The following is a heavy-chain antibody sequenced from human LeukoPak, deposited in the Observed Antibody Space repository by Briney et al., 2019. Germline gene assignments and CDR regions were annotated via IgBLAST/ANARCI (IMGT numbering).Heavy chain of an antibody. CDR2: TYTGGNS. D-gene: IGHD3-22*01. V-gene: IGHV3-53*01. J-gene: IGHJ3*02. CDR1: GFTVSSTH. Sequence: GGSLRLSCESSGFTVSSTHMVWVRQAPGKGLEWVSVTYTGGNSYYAGSVQGRFIISRDISKNTLYLQMNNLRAEDSALYYCARGGRGSAAVVAPRSFDIWGQGTMVTVSS. CDR3: ARGGRGSAAVVAPRSFDI.